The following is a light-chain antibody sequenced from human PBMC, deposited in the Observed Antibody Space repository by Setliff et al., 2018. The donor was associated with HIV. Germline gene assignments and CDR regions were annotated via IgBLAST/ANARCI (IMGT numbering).Light chain of an antibody. Sequence: QSALTQPASVSGSPGQSISISCSATSSDVGDFKYVSWYQQHPGKAPKLIIYEVSKWPSGVSNHFSGSKSGNTASLTISGLQTGDEAEYYCCSYASTGSVVFGTGTNVTV. CDR3: CSYASTGSVV. CDR2: EVS. V-gene: IGLV2-23*02. CDR1: SSDVGDFKY. J-gene: IGLJ1*01.